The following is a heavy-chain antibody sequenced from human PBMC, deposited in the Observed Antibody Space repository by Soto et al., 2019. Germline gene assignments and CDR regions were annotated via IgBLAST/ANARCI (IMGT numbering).Heavy chain of an antibody. D-gene: IGHD3-22*01. CDR1: GFTFSSYG. J-gene: IGHJ4*02. Sequence: TGGSLRLSCAASGFTFSSYGMHWVRQAPGKGLEWVAVIWYDGSNKYYADSVKGRFTISRDNSKNTLYLQMNSLRAEDTAVYYCAKRGNYYDSSGYYFDYWGQGTLVTVSS. CDR2: IWYDGSNK. CDR3: AKRGNYYDSSGYYFDY. V-gene: IGHV3-33*06.